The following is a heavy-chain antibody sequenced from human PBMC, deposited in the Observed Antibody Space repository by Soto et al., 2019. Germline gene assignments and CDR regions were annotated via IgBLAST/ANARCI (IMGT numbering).Heavy chain of an antibody. CDR3: ARDVSDYGDYVDY. CDR2: IWYDGSNK. Sequence: GGSLRLSCAASGFTFSSYGMHWVRQAPGKGLEWVAVIWYDGSNKYYADSVKGRFTISRDNSKNTLYLQMNSLRAEDTAVYYCARDVSDYGDYVDYWGQGTLVTVSS. J-gene: IGHJ4*02. D-gene: IGHD4-17*01. CDR1: GFTFSSYG. V-gene: IGHV3-33*01.